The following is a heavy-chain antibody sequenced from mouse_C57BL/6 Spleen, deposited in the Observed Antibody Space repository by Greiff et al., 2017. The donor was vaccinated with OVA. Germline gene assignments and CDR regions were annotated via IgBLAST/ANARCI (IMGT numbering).Heavy chain of an antibody. CDR3: ARRGNYYGSSSAPYYFDY. V-gene: IGHV1-9*01. Sequence: VKLQESGAELMKPGASVKLSCKATGYTFTGYWIEWVKQRPGHGLEWIGEILPGSGSTNYNEKFKGKATFTADTSSNTAYMQLSSLTTEDSAIYYCARRGNYYGSSSAPYYFDYWGQGTTLTVSS. D-gene: IGHD1-1*01. CDR1: GYTFTGYW. CDR2: ILPGSGST. J-gene: IGHJ2*01.